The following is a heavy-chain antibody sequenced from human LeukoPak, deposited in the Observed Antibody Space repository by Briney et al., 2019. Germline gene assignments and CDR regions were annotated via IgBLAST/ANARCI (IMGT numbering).Heavy chain of an antibody. V-gene: IGHV3-53*01. CDR1: GFTVSSNY. Sequence: PGGSLRLSCAASGFTVSSNYMSWVRQAPGQGLEWVSIIYSGGTTYYTDSVKGRFTISRDNSNNILYLQMNSLRAEDTAVYYCARGYCSGGSCYSKDHYYMDVWGKGTTVTVSS. D-gene: IGHD2-15*01. CDR2: IYSGGTT. J-gene: IGHJ6*03. CDR3: ARGYCSGGSCYSKDHYYMDV.